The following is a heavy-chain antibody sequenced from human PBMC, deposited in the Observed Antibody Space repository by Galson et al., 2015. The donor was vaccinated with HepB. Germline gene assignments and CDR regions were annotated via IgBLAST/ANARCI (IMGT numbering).Heavy chain of an antibody. J-gene: IGHJ6*02. CDR2: IKSKTDGGTT. D-gene: IGHD6-13*01. V-gene: IGHV3-15*01. CDR3: TTGEGEQQLVRVYYGMDV. Sequence: SLRLSCAASGFTFSNAWMSWVRQAPGKGLEWVGRIKSKTDGGTTDYAAPVKGRFTILRDDSKNTLYLQMNSLKTEDTAVYYCTTGEGEQQLVRVYYGMDVWGQGTTVTVSS. CDR1: GFTFSNAW.